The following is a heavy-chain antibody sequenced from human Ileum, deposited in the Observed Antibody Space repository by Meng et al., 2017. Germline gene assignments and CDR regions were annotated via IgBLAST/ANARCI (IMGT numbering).Heavy chain of an antibody. CDR1: GFSISSYA. CDR3: GKDSRGSGVRAFDI. CDR2: IDGSGGSP. Sequence: GESLKISCAASGFSISSYAMSWVRQAPGKGLEWVSAIDGSGGSPTYADSVKGRFTISRDNSKNTLYLQIYSLRVEDTAVDYCGKDSRGSGVRAFDIWGQGTLVTVSS. V-gene: IGHV3-23*01. J-gene: IGHJ3*02. D-gene: IGHD3-10*01.